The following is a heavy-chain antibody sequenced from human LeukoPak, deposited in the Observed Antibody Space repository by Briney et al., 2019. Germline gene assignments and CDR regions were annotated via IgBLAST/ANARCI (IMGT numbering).Heavy chain of an antibody. D-gene: IGHD1-7*01. CDR2: INQDGSAK. CDR1: VFTFSSYA. CDR3: ARWEIRGTAHKLDY. J-gene: IGHJ4*02. V-gene: IGHV3-7*01. Sequence: GGSLRLSCACSVFTFSSYAMSWVRQAPGKGLEWVANINQDGSAKYFVDSVKGRFTISRDNAKNSMYLQMNSLRAEDTAVYYCARWEIRGTAHKLDYWGQGTLVTVSS.